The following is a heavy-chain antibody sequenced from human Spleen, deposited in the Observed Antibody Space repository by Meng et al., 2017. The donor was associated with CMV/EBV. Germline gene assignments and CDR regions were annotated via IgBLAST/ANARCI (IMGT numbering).Heavy chain of an antibody. D-gene: IGHD2-15*01. J-gene: IGHJ4*02. Sequence: WVRKMPGKGLEFMGIIYPGDSGTKYSPSFKGQVTRYSPSFKGQVTFSADKDIDTAYLQWSSLKASDTAMYYCARQGEYCSGDDCYSDYWGQGTLVTVSS. CDR2: IYPGDSGT. CDR3: ARQGEYCSGDDCYSDY. V-gene: IGHV5-51*01.